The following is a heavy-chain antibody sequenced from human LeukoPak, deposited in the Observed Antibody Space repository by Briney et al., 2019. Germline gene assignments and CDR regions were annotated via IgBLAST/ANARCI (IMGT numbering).Heavy chain of an antibody. J-gene: IGHJ4*02. CDR2: IYYSGNT. CDR3: ARNVPPLRYFDWLLVGSFDY. V-gene: IGHV4-59*01. CDR1: GGSISSYY. Sequence: PSETLSLTCTVSGGSISSYYWSWIRQPPGKGLEWIGYIYYSGNTNYNPSLKSRVTISVDTSKNQFSLKLSSVTAADTAVYYCARNVPPLRYFDWLLVGSFDYWGQGTLVTVSS. D-gene: IGHD3-9*01.